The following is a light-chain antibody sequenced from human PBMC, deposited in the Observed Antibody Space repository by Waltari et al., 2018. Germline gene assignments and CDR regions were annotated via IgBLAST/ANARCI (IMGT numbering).Light chain of an antibody. CDR2: GES. CDR1: QSISSN. V-gene: IGKV3-15*01. J-gene: IGKJ4*01. CDR3: QQYNNWPPEIT. Sequence: EIVMTQSPATLSVSAGERATLSCRASQSISSNLAWYQQTPGQAPRLLIYGESTRANGMPARFSGSGTGTECTLTISSMQSEDFAVYYCQQYNNWPPEITFGGGTKVESK.